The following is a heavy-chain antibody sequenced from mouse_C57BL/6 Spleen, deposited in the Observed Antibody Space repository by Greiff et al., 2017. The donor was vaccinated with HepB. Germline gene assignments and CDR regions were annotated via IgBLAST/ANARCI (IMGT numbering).Heavy chain of an antibody. CDR1: GYTFTSYW. D-gene: IGHD1-1*01. CDR3: AKGTVVGAMDY. J-gene: IGHJ4*01. Sequence: QVQLQQPGAELVKPGASVKLSCKASGYTFTSYWMQWVKQRPGQGLEWIGEIDPSDSYTNYNQKFKGKATLTVDTSSSTAYMQLSSRTSEDSAVYYCAKGTVVGAMDYWGQGTSVTVSS. V-gene: IGHV1-50*01. CDR2: IDPSDSYT.